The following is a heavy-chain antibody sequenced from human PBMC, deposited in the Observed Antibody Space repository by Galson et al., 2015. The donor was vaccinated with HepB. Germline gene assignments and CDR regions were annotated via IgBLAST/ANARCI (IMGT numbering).Heavy chain of an antibody. CDR1: GFTFSSYW. V-gene: IGHV3-7*03. CDR3: AKRDDSSSPPFDY. J-gene: IGHJ4*02. D-gene: IGHD6-6*01. CDR2: IKQDGSEK. Sequence: SLRLSCAASGFTFSSYWMSWVRQAPGKGLEWVANIKQDGSEKYYVDSVKGRFTISRDNAKNSLYLQMNSLRAEDTAVYYCAKRDDSSSPPFDYWGQGTLVTVSS.